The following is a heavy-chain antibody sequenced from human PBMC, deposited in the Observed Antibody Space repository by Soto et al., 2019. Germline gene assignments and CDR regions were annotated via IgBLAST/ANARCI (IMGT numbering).Heavy chain of an antibody. D-gene: IGHD2-2*02. CDR1: GYSISSGYY. J-gene: IGHJ4*02. Sequence: SETLSLTCAVSGYSISSGYYWGWIRQPPGKGLEWIGSIYHSGSTYYNPSLKSRVTISVDTSKNQFSPKLSSVTAADTAVYYCARQKSQLLYGATDFDYWGQGTLVTVSS. V-gene: IGHV4-38-2*01. CDR2: IYHSGST. CDR3: ARQKSQLLYGATDFDY.